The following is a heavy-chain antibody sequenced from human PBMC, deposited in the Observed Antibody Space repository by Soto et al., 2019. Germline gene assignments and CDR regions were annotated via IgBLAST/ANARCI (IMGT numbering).Heavy chain of an antibody. D-gene: IGHD3-10*01. V-gene: IGHV1-69*01. CDR3: ARVGAYGSGSYSSLYYFDY. Sequence: QVQLVQSGAEVKKPGSSVKVSCKASGGTFSSYAISWVRQAPGQGREWMGGIIPIFGTANYAQKFQGRVTITADEATSTAYMELSSLRSEDTAVYYCARVGAYGSGSYSSLYYFDYWGQGTLVTVSS. J-gene: IGHJ4*02. CDR1: GGTFSSYA. CDR2: IIPIFGTA.